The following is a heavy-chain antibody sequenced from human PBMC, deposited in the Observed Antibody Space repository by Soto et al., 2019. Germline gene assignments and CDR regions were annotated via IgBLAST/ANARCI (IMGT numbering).Heavy chain of an antibody. CDR3: ARLFRDVYNAVEY. Sequence: SETLSLTCTVSGGSISSYHWSWIQQSPGKGLEWIGYTSNSAPTIYNPSLKSRVTISADTPKNQFSLRLSSVTAADTAVYFCARLFRDVYNAVEYWGQGARVTVSS. J-gene: IGHJ4*02. CDR2: TSNSAPT. D-gene: IGHD3-3*01. CDR1: GGSISSYH. V-gene: IGHV4-59*08.